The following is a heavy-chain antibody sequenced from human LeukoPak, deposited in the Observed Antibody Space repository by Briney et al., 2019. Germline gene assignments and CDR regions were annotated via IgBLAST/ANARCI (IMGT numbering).Heavy chain of an antibody. CDR2: ISAYNGNT. V-gene: IGHV1-18*01. D-gene: IGHD2-2*01. CDR3: ARVGVEDIVVVPAAAPGVYYFDY. Sequence: VSVKVSCKASGYTFTSYGISWVRQAPGQGLEWMGWISAYNGNTNYAQKLQGRVTTTTDTSTSTAYMELRSLRSDDTAVYYCARVGVEDIVVVPAAAPGVYYFDYWGQGTLVTVSS. J-gene: IGHJ4*02. CDR1: GYTFTSYG.